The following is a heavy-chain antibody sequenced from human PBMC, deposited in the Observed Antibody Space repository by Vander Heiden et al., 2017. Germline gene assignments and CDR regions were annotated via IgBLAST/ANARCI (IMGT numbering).Heavy chain of an antibody. V-gene: IGHV3-21*01. J-gene: IGHJ4*02. D-gene: IGHD3-9*01. CDR2: ISGGGTYI. CDR3: ARDLGYFDKLFPTYFDY. CDR1: GFTFSSYT. Sequence: EVQLVESGGGLVTTGGSLRLSCTASGFTFSSYTMDWVRQAPGRGLEWVSSISGGGTYIYYADSVEGRFTISRDNAENSLSLHMNSLRAEDTAVYYCARDLGYFDKLFPTYFDYWGRGTLVTVSS.